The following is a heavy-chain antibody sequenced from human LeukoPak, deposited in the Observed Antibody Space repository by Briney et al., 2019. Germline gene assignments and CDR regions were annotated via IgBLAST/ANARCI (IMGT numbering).Heavy chain of an antibody. J-gene: IGHJ4*02. CDR3: AKSPRGGNLFWDY. D-gene: IGHD4-23*01. CDR2: ISGSGGST. CDR1: GFTFSSYA. Sequence: PGGSLRLSCAASGFTFSSYAMSWVRQAPGKGLEWVSAISGSGGSTYYADSVKGRFTISRDNSKNTLYLQMNSLRAGDTAVYYCAKSPRGGNLFWDYWGQGTLVTVSS. V-gene: IGHV3-23*01.